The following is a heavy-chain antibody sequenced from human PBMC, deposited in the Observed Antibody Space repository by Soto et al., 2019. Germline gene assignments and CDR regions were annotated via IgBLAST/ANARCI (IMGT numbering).Heavy chain of an antibody. CDR3: ARIPRIAARPLRGWFGP. Sequence: SETLSLTCAVYGGSFSGYYWSWIRQPPGKGLEWIGEINHSGSTNYNPSLKSRVTISVDTSKNQFSLKLSSVTAADTAVYYCARIPRIAARPLRGWFGPWGQGTLVTVSS. J-gene: IGHJ5*02. CDR1: GGSFSGYY. D-gene: IGHD6-6*01. V-gene: IGHV4-34*01. CDR2: INHSGST.